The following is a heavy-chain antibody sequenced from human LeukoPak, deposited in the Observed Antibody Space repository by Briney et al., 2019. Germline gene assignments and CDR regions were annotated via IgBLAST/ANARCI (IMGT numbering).Heavy chain of an antibody. J-gene: IGHJ5*02. CDR3: AKGGKYCRSSSCYDHKWFNP. D-gene: IGHD2-2*01. CDR1: GFTVSINY. Sequence: GGSLRLSCAASGFTVSINYMTWVRQAPGKGLEWVSGILSGGTTDYADSVKGRFTISRDTSKNTLFLQMNSLRAEDTAVYYCAKGGKYCRSSSCYDHKWFNPWGQGTLVTVSS. V-gene: IGHV3-53*01. CDR2: ILSGGTT.